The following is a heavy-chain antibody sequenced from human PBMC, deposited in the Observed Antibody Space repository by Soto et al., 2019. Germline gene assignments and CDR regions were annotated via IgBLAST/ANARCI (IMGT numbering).Heavy chain of an antibody. CDR2: IVVGSGNT. Sequence: SVKVSCKASGFTFTSSAVQWVRQARGQRLEWIGWIVVGSGNTNYAQKFQERVTITRDMSTSTAYMELSSLRAEDTAVYYCAGGRSSCWNLRAGGGLDYWGQGTLVTVSS. J-gene: IGHJ4*02. D-gene: IGHD6-19*01. V-gene: IGHV1-58*01. CDR1: GFTFTSSA. CDR3: AGGRSSCWNLRAGGGLDY.